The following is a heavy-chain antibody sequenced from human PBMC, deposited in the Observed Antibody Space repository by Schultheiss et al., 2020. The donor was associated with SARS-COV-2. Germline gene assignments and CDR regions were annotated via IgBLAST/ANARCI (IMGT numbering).Heavy chain of an antibody. V-gene: IGHV1-2*02. CDR3: AAESSGYSGFDP. Sequence: ASVKVSCKASGYTFTGYYMHWVRQAPGQGLEWMGWINPNSGGTNYAQKFQGRVTMTRDTSTSTVYMELSSLRSEDTAVYYCAAESSGYSGFDPWGQGTLVTVSS. D-gene: IGHD3-22*01. CDR1: GYTFTGYY. J-gene: IGHJ5*02. CDR2: INPNSGGT.